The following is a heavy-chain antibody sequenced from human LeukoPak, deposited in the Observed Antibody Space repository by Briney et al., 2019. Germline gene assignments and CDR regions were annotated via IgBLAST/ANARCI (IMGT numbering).Heavy chain of an antibody. CDR3: ARRDAANSKGLDF. CDR1: GFPFSHSA. CDR2: IGGSGDTT. V-gene: IGHV3-23*01. Sequence: GGSLRLSCAASGFPFSHSAMRWVRQAPRKGLEWVSAIGGSGDTTYYADSVTGRFTISRDNAKNTLYLQINSLRAEDTALYFCARRDAANSKGLDFWGQGTQVTVSS. D-gene: IGHD4/OR15-4a*01. J-gene: IGHJ4*02.